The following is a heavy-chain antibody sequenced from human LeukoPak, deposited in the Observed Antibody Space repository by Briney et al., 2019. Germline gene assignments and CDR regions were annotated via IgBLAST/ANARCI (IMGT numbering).Heavy chain of an antibody. J-gene: IGHJ4*02. V-gene: IGHV3-11*04. D-gene: IGHD2-2*01. CDR2: ISSSGSTI. Sequence: GGSLRLSSAASGFTFSDYYMSWIRQAPGKGLEWVSYISSSGSTIYYADSVKGRFTISRDNAKNLLYLQMNSLRAEDTAVYYCARDSRIVVVPAQVDYWGQGTLVTVSS. CDR1: GFTFSDYY. CDR3: ARDSRIVVVPAQVDY.